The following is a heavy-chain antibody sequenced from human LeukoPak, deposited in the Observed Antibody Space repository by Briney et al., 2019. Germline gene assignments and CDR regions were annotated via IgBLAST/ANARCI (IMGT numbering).Heavy chain of an antibody. CDR3: ARGKYGGYFIDY. J-gene: IGHJ4*02. D-gene: IGHD5-12*01. V-gene: IGHV3-74*01. CDR1: GFTFTTHW. CDR2: IKPDGSDT. Sequence: GGFLRLSCGASGFTFTTHWIHWVRQAPGKGLVWVSRIKPDGSDTNYADSVKGRFTISRDNAKNTVYLQMNSLRAEDTAVYYCARGKYGGYFIDYWGQGTLVTVSS.